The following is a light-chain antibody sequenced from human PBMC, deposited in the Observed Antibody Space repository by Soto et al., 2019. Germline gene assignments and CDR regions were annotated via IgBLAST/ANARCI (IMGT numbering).Light chain of an antibody. J-gene: IGKJ5*01. V-gene: IGKV1-39*01. CDR3: QQSYSIPIT. CDR2: AAS. CDR1: QSISTY. Sequence: DIQMTQSPSSLSASVGDRVTLTCRASQSISTYLYWYQQKPGKAPKVLIYAASSLQSGVPSRFSGSGSGTDFTLTISSLQPEDFATYHCQQSYSIPITFGQGTRLEIK.